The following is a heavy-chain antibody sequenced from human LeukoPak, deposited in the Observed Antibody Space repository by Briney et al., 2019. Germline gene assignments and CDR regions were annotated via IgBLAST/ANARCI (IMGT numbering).Heavy chain of an antibody. Sequence: SETLSLTCTVSGDSISSNYWSWIRQPPGKGLEWIGEINHSGSTNYNPSLKSRVTISVDTSKNQFSLKLSSVTAADTAVYYCARGGTRRRFDYWGQGTLVTVSS. CDR2: INHSGST. CDR1: GDSISSNY. CDR3: ARGGTRRRFDY. J-gene: IGHJ4*02. V-gene: IGHV4-34*01.